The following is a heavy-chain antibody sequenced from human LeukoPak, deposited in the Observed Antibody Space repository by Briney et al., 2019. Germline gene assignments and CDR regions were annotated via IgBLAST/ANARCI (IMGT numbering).Heavy chain of an antibody. CDR3: ARGGDNYMDL. V-gene: IGHV1-18*01. D-gene: IGHD3-10*01. CDR1: GYTFSNYG. CDR2: LRVYTGET. Sequence: ASVKVSCKASGYTFSNYGLSWVRQAPGQGLEWMGWLRVYTGETNFAQKFQDRLTVTTDASASTAYMELRSLRSDDTAVYYCARGGDNYMDLWGQGTLVTISS. J-gene: IGHJ5*02.